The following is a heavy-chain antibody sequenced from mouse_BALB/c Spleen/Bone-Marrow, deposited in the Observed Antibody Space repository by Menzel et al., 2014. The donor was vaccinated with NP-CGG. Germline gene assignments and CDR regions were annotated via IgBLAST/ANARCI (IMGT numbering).Heavy chain of an antibody. CDR2: INPSTGYT. CDR1: GYTFTSYW. Sequence: VQRVESGAELAKPGASVKMSCKASGYTFTSYWMHWVKQRPGQGLEWIGYINPSTGYTEYNQKFKDKATLTADKSSSTAYMQLSSLTSEVSAVYYCARQITKLDYAMDYWGQGTSVTVSS. CDR3: ARQITKLDYAMDY. J-gene: IGHJ4*01. V-gene: IGHV1-7*01. D-gene: IGHD2-4*01.